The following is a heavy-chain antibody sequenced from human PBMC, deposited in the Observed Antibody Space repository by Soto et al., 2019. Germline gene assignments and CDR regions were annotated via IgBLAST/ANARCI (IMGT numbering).Heavy chain of an antibody. CDR2: INPATGAA. J-gene: IGHJ3*02. CDR1: GYPVTAYY. CDR3: ARGGGVGVAGSAAFDM. V-gene: IGHV1-2*02. Sequence: QLHLVQSGAVVKKPGASVTVSCSASGYPVTAYYMHWVRQAPGRGLEWMGGINPATGAAKYTQTFQGRVTVTRDTSTSTVFMELSGLTSEDTAVFSGARGGGVGVAGSAAFDMWGQGTLVTVSS. D-gene: IGHD3-3*01.